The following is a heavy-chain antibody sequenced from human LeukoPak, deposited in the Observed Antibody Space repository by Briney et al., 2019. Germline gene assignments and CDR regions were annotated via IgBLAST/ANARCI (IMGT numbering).Heavy chain of an antibody. D-gene: IGHD5-18*01. CDR2: IIPIFGTA. V-gene: IGHV1-69*13. J-gene: IGHJ3*01. Sequence: ASVKVSCKASGGTFSSYAISWVRQAPGQGLEWVRGIIPIFGTANYAQKFQGRVTITADESTSTAYMELSSLRSEDTAVYYCAGRGLAEQLWYSFWGQGTMVTVSS. CDR1: GGTFSSYA. CDR3: AGRGLAEQLWYSF.